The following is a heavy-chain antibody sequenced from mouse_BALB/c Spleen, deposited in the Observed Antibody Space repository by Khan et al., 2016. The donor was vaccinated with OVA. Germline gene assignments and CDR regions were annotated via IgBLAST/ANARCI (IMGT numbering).Heavy chain of an antibody. J-gene: IGHJ3*01. CDR1: GYTFTDYN. Sequence: HLNQSGPELVKPGASVKISCKASGYTFTDYNMHWVKQSHGKSLEWIGYIYPYNGGTGYNQKFKSKATLTLDNSSSTAYLEDRSRKTEDTAVYYSGRSGNYDYDRFAYGGQGTMVTVYA. CDR3: GRSGNYDYDRFAY. CDR2: IYPYNGGT. V-gene: IGHV1S29*02. D-gene: IGHD2-4*01.